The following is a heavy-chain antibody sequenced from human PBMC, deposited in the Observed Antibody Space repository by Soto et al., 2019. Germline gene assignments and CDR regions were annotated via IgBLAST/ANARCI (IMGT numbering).Heavy chain of an antibody. CDR1: GGTFSSYA. V-gene: IGHV1-69*13. CDR2: IIPIFGTA. Sequence: SVKVSCKASGGTFSSYATSWVRQAPGQGFEWMGGIIPIFGTANYAQKFQGRVTITADESTSTAYMELSSLRSEDTAVYYCARDKGPNYDFWCWDIWGQGTMVTGSS. D-gene: IGHD3-3*01. J-gene: IGHJ3*02. CDR3: ARDKGPNYDFWCWDI.